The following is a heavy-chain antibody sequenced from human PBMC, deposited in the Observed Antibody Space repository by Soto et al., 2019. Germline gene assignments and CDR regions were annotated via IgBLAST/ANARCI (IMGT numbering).Heavy chain of an antibody. CDR1: GGTFGSYA. CDR2: IIPIFGTA. V-gene: IGHV1-69*13. J-gene: IGHJ6*02. D-gene: IGHD3-10*01. Sequence: GASVKVSCKASGGTFGSYAISWVRQAPGQGLEWMGGIIPIFGTANYAQKFQGRVTITADESTSTAYMELSSLRSEDTAVYYCARRSGSGSYRYYYYGMDVWGQGTTVTVSS. CDR3: ARRSGSGSYRYYYYGMDV.